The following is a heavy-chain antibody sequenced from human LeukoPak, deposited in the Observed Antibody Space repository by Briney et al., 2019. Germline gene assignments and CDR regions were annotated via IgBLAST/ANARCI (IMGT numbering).Heavy chain of an antibody. Sequence: GSPRHSCAAPGFIFSNYGMSWVRQALGEGLGWVSGIRTSGGRTYYADSVKGRFTISRDNSKNTLYLQMNSLRAEDTAVYYCAKGMYTIFGVIYYYYYYMDVWGKGTTVTVSS. V-gene: IGHV3-23*01. CDR2: IRTSGGRT. CDR1: GFIFSNYG. CDR3: AKGMYTIFGVIYYYYYYMDV. D-gene: IGHD3-3*01. J-gene: IGHJ6*03.